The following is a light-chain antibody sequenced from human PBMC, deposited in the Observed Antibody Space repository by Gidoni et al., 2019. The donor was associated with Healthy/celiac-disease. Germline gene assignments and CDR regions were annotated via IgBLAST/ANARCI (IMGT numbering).Light chain of an antibody. CDR2: WAS. CDR3: QQYYSTPQT. J-gene: IGKJ2*01. Sequence: IVMTQSPDSLAVSLVERATINCKSSQSVLYSSNNKNYLAWYQQKPGQPPKLLIYWASTRESGVPDRFSGSGSGTDFTLTSSSLQAEDVAVYYCQQYYSTPQTFGQGTKLEIK. V-gene: IGKV4-1*01. CDR1: QSVLYSSNNKNY.